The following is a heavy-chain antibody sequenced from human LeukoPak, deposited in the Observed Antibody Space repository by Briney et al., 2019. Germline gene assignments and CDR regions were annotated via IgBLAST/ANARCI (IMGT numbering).Heavy chain of an antibody. Sequence: AGGSLRLSCAASGFTFSSYAMSWVRQAPGKGLEWVSVIYSGGSTYYADSVKGRFTISRDNSKNTLYLQMNSLRAEDTAVYYCAKHSSGYYSGAFDIWGQGTMVTVSS. V-gene: IGHV3-66*04. CDR2: IYSGGST. CDR3: AKHSSGYYSGAFDI. CDR1: GFTFSSYA. J-gene: IGHJ3*02. D-gene: IGHD3-22*01.